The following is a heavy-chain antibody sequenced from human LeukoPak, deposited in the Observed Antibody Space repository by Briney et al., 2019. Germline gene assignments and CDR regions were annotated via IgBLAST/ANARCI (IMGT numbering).Heavy chain of an antibody. CDR2: IYYSGST. CDR1: GGSISSSSYY. Sequence: PSETLSLTCTVSGGSISSSSYYWGWIRQPPGKGLVWIGSIYYSGSTYYNPSLKSRVTISVDTSKNQFSLMLSSVTAADTAVYYCARERGYSFNWFDPWGQGTLVTVSS. V-gene: IGHV4-39*01. D-gene: IGHD4-23*01. CDR3: ARERGYSFNWFDP. J-gene: IGHJ5*02.